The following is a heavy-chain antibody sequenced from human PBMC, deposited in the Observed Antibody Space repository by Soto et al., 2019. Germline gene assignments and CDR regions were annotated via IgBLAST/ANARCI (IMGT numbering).Heavy chain of an antibody. CDR3: AKDLWLSSSAFLYYYGMDV. V-gene: IGHV3-30*18. D-gene: IGHD6-6*01. J-gene: IGHJ6*02. Sequence: GGSLRLSCAASGFAFSSYGMHWVRQAPGKGLEWVAVISYDGSNKYYADSVKGRFTLSRDNSKNTLYLQMNSLGVEDTAVYYCAKDLWLSSSAFLYYYGMDVWGQGTTVTVSS. CDR2: ISYDGSNK. CDR1: GFAFSSYG.